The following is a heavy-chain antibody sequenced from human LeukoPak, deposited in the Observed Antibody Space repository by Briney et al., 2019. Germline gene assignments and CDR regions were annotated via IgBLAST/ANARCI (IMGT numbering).Heavy chain of an antibody. J-gene: IGHJ3*02. D-gene: IGHD2-2*01. CDR2: ISGSGGST. CDR1: GLTFSSYA. CDR3: AKGVVVVPAATNPTDAFDI. Sequence: PGASLRLSCAASGLTFSSYAMSWVRQAPGKGLEWVSAISGSGGSTYYADSVKGRFTISRDNSKNTLYLQMNSLRAEDTAVYYCAKGVVVVPAATNPTDAFDIWGQGTMVTVSS. V-gene: IGHV3-23*01.